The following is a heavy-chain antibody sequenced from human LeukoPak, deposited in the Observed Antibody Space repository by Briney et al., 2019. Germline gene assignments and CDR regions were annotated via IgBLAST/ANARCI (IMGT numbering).Heavy chain of an antibody. Sequence: SETLSLTCTFSGGSIRSYYCNWIRQAPGKGLEWIGYIHYSGSTNHNSSLKSRVTLSVDTSRNQYSLKLSSVTAADTAVYYCARDGVAGGFDYWGQGTLVTVSS. CDR3: ARDGVAGGFDY. D-gene: IGHD6-19*01. J-gene: IGHJ4*02. CDR2: IHYSGST. V-gene: IGHV4-59*01. CDR1: GGSIRSYY.